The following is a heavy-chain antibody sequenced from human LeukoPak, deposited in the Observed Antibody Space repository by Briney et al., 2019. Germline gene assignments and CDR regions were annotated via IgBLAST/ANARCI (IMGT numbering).Heavy chain of an antibody. CDR3: AASIAARPFDY. CDR2: IYHSGST. CDR1: GYSISSGYY. J-gene: IGHJ4*02. D-gene: IGHD6-6*01. V-gene: IGHV4-38-2*02. Sequence: SETLSLTCTVSGYSISSGYYWGWIRQPPGKGLEWIGSIYHSGSTYYNPSLKSRVTISVDTSKNQFPLKLSSVTAADTAVYYCAASIAARPFDYWGQGTLVTVSS.